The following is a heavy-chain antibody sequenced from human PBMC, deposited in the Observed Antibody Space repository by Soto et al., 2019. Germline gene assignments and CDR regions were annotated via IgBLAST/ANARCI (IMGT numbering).Heavy chain of an antibody. CDR3: ARPSYGSPYYYGMDV. CDR1: GFTFSNYG. J-gene: IGHJ6*02. D-gene: IGHD3-10*01. V-gene: IGHV3-33*01. Sequence: QVQLVESGGGVVQPGRSLRLSCAASGFTFSNYGMHWVRQAPGKGLERVAVIWYDGSNKYYADSVKCRFTISRDYSKNTLYLQMNSLRAEDTAVYYCARPSYGSPYYYGMDVWGQGTTVTVSS. CDR2: IWYDGSNK.